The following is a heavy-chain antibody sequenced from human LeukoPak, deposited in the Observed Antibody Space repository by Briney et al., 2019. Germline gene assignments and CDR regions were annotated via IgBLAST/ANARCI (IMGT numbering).Heavy chain of an antibody. CDR3: ARGRTYYYDSSGYYPNDAFDI. CDR1: GYTFTVYY. CDR2: INPNSGGT. J-gene: IGHJ3*02. V-gene: IGHV1-2*06. Sequence: ASVKVSCKASGYTFTVYYMHWVRQAPGQGLEWMGRINPNSGGTNYAQKFQGRVTMTRDTSISTAYMELSRLRSDDTAVYYCARGRTYYYDSSGYYPNDAFDIWGQGTMVTVSS. D-gene: IGHD3-22*01.